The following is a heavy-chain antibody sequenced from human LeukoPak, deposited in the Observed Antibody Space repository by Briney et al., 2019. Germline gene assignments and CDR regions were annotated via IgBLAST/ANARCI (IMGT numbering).Heavy chain of an antibody. CDR3: ARDNGRDAFDI. Sequence: ASETLSLTCTVSGYSISSGYYWGWIRQPPGKGLEWIGSIYHSGSTYYNPSLKSRVTISVDTSKNQFSLKLSSVTAADTAVYYCARDNGRDAFDIWGQGTMVTVSS. CDR2: IYHSGST. CDR1: GYSISSGYY. V-gene: IGHV4-38-2*02. J-gene: IGHJ3*02.